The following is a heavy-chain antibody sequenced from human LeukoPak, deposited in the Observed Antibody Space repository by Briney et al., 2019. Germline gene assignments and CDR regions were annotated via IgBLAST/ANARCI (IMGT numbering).Heavy chain of an antibody. J-gene: IGHJ5*02. CDR2: IYTSGNS. Sequence: SETLSLTCAVSGRSISSGSYYWGWIRQPAGKGLEWIERIYTSGNSNYNPSLKSRVTISVDTSKNQFSLKLSSVTAADTAVDYCAREHYAYYDFWSGYNNWFDPWGQGTLVTVS. CDR3: AREHYAYYDFWSGYNNWFDP. D-gene: IGHD3-3*01. CDR1: GRSISSGSYY. V-gene: IGHV4-61*02.